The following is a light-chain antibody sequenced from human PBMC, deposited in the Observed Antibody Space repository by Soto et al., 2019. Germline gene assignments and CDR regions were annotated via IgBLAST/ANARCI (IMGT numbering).Light chain of an antibody. J-gene: IGKJ1*01. CDR1: QSIVRL. Sequence: DIQMTQSPSTLSAFVGDRVTITCRASQSIVRLLAWYQQKPGKAPKLLIHDASTLESGIPSRFSGSGSGTEFTLTISSLQPDDFATYYCQQYNSYWTFGQGTKVDIK. CDR2: DAS. CDR3: QQYNSYWT. V-gene: IGKV1-5*01.